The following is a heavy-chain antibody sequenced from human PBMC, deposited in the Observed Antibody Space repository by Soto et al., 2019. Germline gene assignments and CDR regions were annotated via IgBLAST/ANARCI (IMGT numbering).Heavy chain of an antibody. V-gene: IGHV4-59*01. D-gene: IGHD3-10*01. Sequence: SETLSLTCTVSGGSISSYYWSWIRQPPGKGLEWIGYIYYSGSTNYNPSLKSRVTISVDTSKNQFSLKLSSVTAADTAVYYCGSLSGSYYRAYFDYWGQGTLVTVSS. CDR2: IYYSGST. J-gene: IGHJ4*02. CDR3: GSLSGSYYRAYFDY. CDR1: GGSISSYY.